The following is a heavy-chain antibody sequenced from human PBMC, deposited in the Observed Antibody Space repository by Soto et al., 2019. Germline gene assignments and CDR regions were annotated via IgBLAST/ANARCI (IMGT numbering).Heavy chain of an antibody. D-gene: IGHD3-22*01. J-gene: IGHJ4*02. V-gene: IGHV4-59*01. CDR1: GGSISSYY. CDR3: ARASYYYDSSGYYSTFDY. CDR2: IYYSGST. Sequence: SETLSLTCTVSGGSISSYYWSWIRQPPGKGLEWIGYIYYSGSTNYNPSLKSRVTISVDTSKNQFSLKLSSVTAADTAVYYCARASYYYDSSGYYSTFDYWGQGTLVTVSS.